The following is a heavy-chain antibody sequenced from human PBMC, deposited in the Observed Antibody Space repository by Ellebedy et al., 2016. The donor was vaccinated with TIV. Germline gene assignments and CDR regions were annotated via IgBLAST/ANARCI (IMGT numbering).Heavy chain of an antibody. V-gene: IGHV4-59*01. CDR3: ARSSGWDRFDY. CDR1: GESISSYY. J-gene: IGHJ4*02. Sequence: MPSETLSLTCKVSGESISSYYWSWIRQPPGKGLEWIGYIYYSGSTNYNPSLKSRVTISIDTSKNQFSLKLSSVTAADTAVYYCARSSGWDRFDYWGQGTLVTVSS. D-gene: IGHD6-19*01. CDR2: IYYSGST.